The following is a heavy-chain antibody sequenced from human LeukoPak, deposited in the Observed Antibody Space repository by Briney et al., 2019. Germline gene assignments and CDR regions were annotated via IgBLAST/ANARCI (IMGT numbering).Heavy chain of an antibody. D-gene: IGHD5-18*01. J-gene: IGHJ4*02. CDR3: ARGYSYGYDFDY. CDR1: GFTFSSYG. Sequence: PGGSLRLSCAASGFTFSSYGMHWVRQAPGKGLEWVAVISYDGSNKYYADSVKGRFTISRDNSKNTLYLQMNSLRAEDTAVYYCARGYSYGYDFDYWGQGTLATVSS. CDR2: ISYDGSNK. V-gene: IGHV3-30*03.